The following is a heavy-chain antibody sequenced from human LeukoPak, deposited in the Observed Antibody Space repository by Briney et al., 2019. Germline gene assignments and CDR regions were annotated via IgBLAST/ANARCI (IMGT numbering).Heavy chain of an antibody. CDR1: GFTFRSYA. Sequence: PGRSLRLSCAASGFTFRSYAMLWVRQAPGKGLEWVAVISYDGSNKYYADSVKGRFTISRDNSKNTLYLQMNSLRAEDTAVYYCARDKDEERRSPYGMAVWGQGTTVTVSS. V-gene: IGHV3-30-3*01. D-gene: IGHD5-24*01. CDR3: ARDKDEERRSPYGMAV. J-gene: IGHJ6*02. CDR2: ISYDGSNK.